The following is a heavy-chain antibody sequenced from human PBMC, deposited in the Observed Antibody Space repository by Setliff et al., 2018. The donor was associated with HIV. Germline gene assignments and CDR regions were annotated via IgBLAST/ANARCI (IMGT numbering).Heavy chain of an antibody. V-gene: IGHV4-4*07. Sequence: SETLSLTCLVSGGSISSYYWSWIRQSAGKGLEWIGRIYSSGSTNYNPSLKSRVTMSVDTSKNQISLKLSSVTAADTSVYYRARHRVQRGSGTYYDDWFDPWGQGTLVTVSS. CDR1: GGSISSYY. D-gene: IGHD3-10*01. CDR2: IYSSGST. J-gene: IGHJ5*02. CDR3: ARHRVQRGSGTYYDDWFDP.